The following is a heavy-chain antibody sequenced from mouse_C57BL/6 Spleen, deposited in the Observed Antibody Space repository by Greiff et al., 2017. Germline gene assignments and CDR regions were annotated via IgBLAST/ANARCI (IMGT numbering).Heavy chain of an antibody. CDR1: GYTFTSYW. V-gene: IGHV1-55*01. D-gene: IGHD2-1*01. J-gene: IGHJ4*01. CDR2: IYPGSGST. Sequence: QVQLQQPGAELVKPGASVKMSCKASGYTFTSYWITWVKQRPGQGLEWIGDIYPGSGSTNYNEKFKSKATLTVDTSSSTAYMQLSSLTSEDSAVYYCARGGNYGPLYAMDYWGQGTSVTVAS. CDR3: ARGGNYGPLYAMDY.